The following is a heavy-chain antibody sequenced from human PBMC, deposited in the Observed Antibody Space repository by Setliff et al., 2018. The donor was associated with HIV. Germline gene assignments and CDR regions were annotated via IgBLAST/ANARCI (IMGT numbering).Heavy chain of an antibody. J-gene: IGHJ5*02. CDR1: GSSITTTYF. Sequence: SETLSLTCDFSGSSITTTYFWAWIRLPPGKGLEWVGSHYHDGTSFYNPSLKSRVTVSLDASKNQFSLKLQSVTAADTAVYYCARRAGNWGLNWFDPWGQGTQVTVSS. CDR3: ARRAGNWGLNWFDP. D-gene: IGHD3-10*01. CDR2: HYHDGTS. V-gene: IGHV4-38-2*01.